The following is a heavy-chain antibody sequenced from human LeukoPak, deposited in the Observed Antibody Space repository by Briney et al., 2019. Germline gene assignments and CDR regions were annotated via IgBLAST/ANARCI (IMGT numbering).Heavy chain of an antibody. D-gene: IGHD5-18*01. J-gene: IGHJ4*02. V-gene: IGHV4-34*01. Sequence: SETLSLTCAVYGGSFSGYYWSWIRQPPGKGLEWIGEINHSGSTNYNPSLKSRVTISVDTSKNQFSLKLSSVTAAGTAVYYCARGGYSYGPIDYWGQGTLVTVSS. CDR2: INHSGST. CDR1: GGSFSGYY. CDR3: ARGGYSYGPIDY.